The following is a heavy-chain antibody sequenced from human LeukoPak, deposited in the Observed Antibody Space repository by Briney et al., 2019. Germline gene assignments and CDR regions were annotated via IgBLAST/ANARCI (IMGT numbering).Heavy chain of an antibody. J-gene: IGHJ6*02. Sequence: GGSLRLSRAASGFTFSSYGMHWVRQAPGKGLEWVAVIWYDGSNKYYADSVKGRFTISRDNSKNTLYLQMNSLRAEDTAVYYCARDRRPYQLLRGYYYYYGMDVWGQGTTVTVSS. V-gene: IGHV3-33*01. CDR2: IWYDGSNK. CDR1: GFTFSSYG. D-gene: IGHD2-2*01. CDR3: ARDRRPYQLLRGYYYYYGMDV.